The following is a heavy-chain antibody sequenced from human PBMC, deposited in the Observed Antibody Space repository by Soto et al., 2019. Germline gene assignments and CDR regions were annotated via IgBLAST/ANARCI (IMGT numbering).Heavy chain of an antibody. D-gene: IGHD5-12*01. J-gene: IGHJ4*02. CDR2: TSAYNGNI. CDR3: ARFSTPSVYDSLDY. Sequence: QVQLVQSGPEVKKPGASVKVSCKASGYTFTTYGINWVRQAPGQGLEWMGWTSAYNGNINYAQNFQGRVTMTTDTPTSTAYLELRSLTSDDTAVYYCARFSTPSVYDSLDYWGRGTLVTVSS. V-gene: IGHV1-18*04. CDR1: GYTFTTYG.